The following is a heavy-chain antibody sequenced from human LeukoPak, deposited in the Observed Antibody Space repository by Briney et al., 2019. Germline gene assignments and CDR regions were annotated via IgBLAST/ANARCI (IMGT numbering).Heavy chain of an antibody. V-gene: IGHV3-7*01. CDR2: IKQDGSEK. CDR1: GFTFSSYW. J-gene: IGHJ4*02. Sequence: GGSLRLSCAVSGFTFSSYWMNWVRQAPGKGLEWVANIKQDGSEKNYVDSVKGRFTISRDNAKSSLFLQMSDLRAEDTAVYYCAKGGRGNGEVYWGQGTLVTVSS. D-gene: IGHD2-8*01. CDR3: AKGGRGNGEVY.